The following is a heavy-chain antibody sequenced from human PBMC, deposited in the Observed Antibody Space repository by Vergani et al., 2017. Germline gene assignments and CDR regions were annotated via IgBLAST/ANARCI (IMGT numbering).Heavy chain of an antibody. CDR2: ISSSSSYI. CDR3: AKDASVYSSGYFDC. J-gene: IGHJ4*02. Sequence: EVQLVESGGGLVKPGGSLRLSCAASGFTFSSYSMNWVRQAPGKGLEWVSFISSSSSYIYYADSVKGRFTISRDNAKNSLYLQINRLRARNTAVYYCAKDASVYSSGYFDCWGQGSLVTVSS. CDR1: GFTFSSYS. D-gene: IGHD6-19*01. V-gene: IGHV3-21*01.